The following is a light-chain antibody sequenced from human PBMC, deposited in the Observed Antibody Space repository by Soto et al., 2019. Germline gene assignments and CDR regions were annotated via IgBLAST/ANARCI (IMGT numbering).Light chain of an antibody. CDR1: SSNIGAGYD. CDR2: GNS. J-gene: IGLJ2*01. CDR3: QCYDSSLSAL. Sequence: QSVLTQPPSVSGAPGQRVTISCTGSSSNIGAGYDVHWYQQLPGTAPKLLIYGNSNRPSGVPDRFSGSKSGTSASLAITGLQAEAEADYYCQCYDSSLSALFGGGTKLTVL. V-gene: IGLV1-40*01.